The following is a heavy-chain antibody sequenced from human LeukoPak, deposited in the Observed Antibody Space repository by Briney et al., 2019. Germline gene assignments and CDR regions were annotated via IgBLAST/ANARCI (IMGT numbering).Heavy chain of an antibody. V-gene: IGHV1-2*02. CDR2: INPNSGGT. CDR1: GYTFTGYY. D-gene: IGHD5-12*01. J-gene: IGHJ4*02. CDR3: ARELGWLQLPDYFDY. Sequence: ASVKVSCKASGYTFTGYYMHWVRQAPGQGLEWMGWINPNSGGTNYAQKFQGRVTMTRDTSISTAYMELSRLRSDDTAVYYCARELGWLQLPDYFDYWGQGTLVTVSS.